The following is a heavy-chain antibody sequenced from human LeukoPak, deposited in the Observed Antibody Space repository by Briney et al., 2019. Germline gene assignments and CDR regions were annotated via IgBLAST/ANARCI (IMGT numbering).Heavy chain of an antibody. Sequence: KPGGSQRLSCEASGFTFSAYAMTWVSQAPGKGLEWVSSIGSDNKPHYSESVKGRFAISRDNSKSTLYLQMTSLRAEDTAVYYCARDAPAFGFYSSSLGYWGQGTLVTVSS. CDR2: IGSDNKP. CDR3: ARDAPAFGFYSSSLGY. CDR1: GFTFSAYA. V-gene: IGHV3-69-1*01. D-gene: IGHD6-6*01. J-gene: IGHJ4*02.